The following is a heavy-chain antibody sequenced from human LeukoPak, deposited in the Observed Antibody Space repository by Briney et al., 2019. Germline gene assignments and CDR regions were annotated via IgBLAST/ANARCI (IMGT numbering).Heavy chain of an antibody. J-gene: IGHJ4*02. CDR1: GASISSSTYY. Sequence: SGTLSLTCTVSGASISSSTYYWGWIRQSPGKGLEWIGSVNYAVNTYYNPPLKSRVTISADASKNQFSLKMNFVTAADTALYYCARHLGPYSASYLDYWGKGSLVTVSS. CDR2: VNYAVNT. CDR3: ARHLGPYSASYLDY. D-gene: IGHD1-26*01. V-gene: IGHV4-39*01.